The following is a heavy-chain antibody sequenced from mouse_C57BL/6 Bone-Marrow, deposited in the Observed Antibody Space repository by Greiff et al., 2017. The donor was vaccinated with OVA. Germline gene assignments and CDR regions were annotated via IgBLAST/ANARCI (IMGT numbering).Heavy chain of an antibody. D-gene: IGHD2-5*01. CDR3: TRGYSNHYAMDY. Sequence: VQLQESGAELVRPGASVTLSCKASGYTFTDYEMHWVKQTPVHGLEWIGAIDPETGGTAYNQKFKGKAILTADKSSSTAYMELRSLTSEDSDVDYCTRGYSNHYAMDYWGQGTSVTVSA. CDR2: IDPETGGT. J-gene: IGHJ4*01. CDR1: GYTFTDYE. V-gene: IGHV1-15*01.